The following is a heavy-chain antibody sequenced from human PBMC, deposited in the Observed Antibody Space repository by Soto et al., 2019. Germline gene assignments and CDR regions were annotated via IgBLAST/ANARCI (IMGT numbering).Heavy chain of an antibody. D-gene: IGHD2-2*01. V-gene: IGHV1-8*01. J-gene: IGHJ6*03. CDR1: GYTFTSYD. Sequence: QVQLVQSGAEVKKPGASVKVSCKASGYTFTSYDINWVRQATGQGLEWMGWMNPNSGNTGYAQKFQGRVTMTRNTSISTAYMELSSLRSEDTAVYYCARGIPAAGIYYYYYYMDVWGKGTTVTVSS. CDR2: MNPNSGNT. CDR3: ARGIPAAGIYYYYYYMDV.